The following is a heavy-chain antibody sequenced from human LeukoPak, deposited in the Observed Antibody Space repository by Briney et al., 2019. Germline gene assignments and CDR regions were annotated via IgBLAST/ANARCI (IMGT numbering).Heavy chain of an antibody. Sequence: GGSLRLSCAASGFTFSTNSMSWVRQAPGKGLVWVSSISSSSSYIYYADSVKGRFTISRDNAKKSLYLEMNSLRAEDTAVYYCASENRRGYSYGSPTDAFDIWGQGTMVTVSS. CDR1: GFTFSTNS. D-gene: IGHD5-18*01. CDR3: ASENRRGYSYGSPTDAFDI. J-gene: IGHJ3*02. CDR2: ISSSSSYI. V-gene: IGHV3-21*01.